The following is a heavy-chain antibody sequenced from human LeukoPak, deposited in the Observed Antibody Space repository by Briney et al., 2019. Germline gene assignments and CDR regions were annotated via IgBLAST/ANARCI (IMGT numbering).Heavy chain of an antibody. D-gene: IGHD3-3*01. Sequence: SETLSLTCAVYGGSFSGYYWSWIRQPPGKGLEWIGEINHSGSTNYNPSLKSRVTISVDTSKNQFSLKLSSATAADTAVYYCARGVGYYDFWSGYYLAWFEPWGQGTLVTVSS. CDR1: GGSFSGYY. V-gene: IGHV4-34*01. CDR2: INHSGST. J-gene: IGHJ5*02. CDR3: ARGVGYYDFWSGYYLAWFEP.